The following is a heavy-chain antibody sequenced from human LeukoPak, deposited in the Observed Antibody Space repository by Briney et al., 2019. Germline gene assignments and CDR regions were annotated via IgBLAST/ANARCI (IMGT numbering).Heavy chain of an antibody. V-gene: IGHV3-23*01. J-gene: IGHJ4*02. CDR1: GFTFSSYA. CDR3: AKGPDYYYDSSGYSDY. D-gene: IGHD3-22*01. Sequence: GGSLRLSCAASGFTFSSYALSWVRQAPGKGLEWVSGITDSGTGTYYADSVKGRFTISRDNSKNTVYLQMSSLRAEDTAVYYCAKGPDYYYDSSGYSDYWGQGTLVTVSS. CDR2: ITDSGTGT.